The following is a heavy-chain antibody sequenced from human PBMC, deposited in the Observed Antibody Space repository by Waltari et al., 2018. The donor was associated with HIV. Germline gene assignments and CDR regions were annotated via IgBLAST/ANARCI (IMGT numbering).Heavy chain of an antibody. CDR3: ARGAKAGPYYHYYLDV. V-gene: IGHV3-23*04. CDR2: ICGSGGVT. Sequence: EMQLAESGGGLLQPGESLGLSCVASGFTFRTSDMNWIRQTPEKGLEWISTICGSGGVTNYAASVKGRFTVSRDNSQNTLYLQMTTLRADDTATYYCARGAKAGPYYHYYLDVWGKGTTVTVS. J-gene: IGHJ6*03. D-gene: IGHD6-13*01. CDR1: GFTFRTSD.